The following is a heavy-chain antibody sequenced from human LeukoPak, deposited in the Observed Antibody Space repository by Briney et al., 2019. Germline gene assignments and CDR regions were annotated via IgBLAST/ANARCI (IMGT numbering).Heavy chain of an antibody. V-gene: IGHV1-2*04. D-gene: IGHD2-2*01. Sequence: ASVKVSCKASGYTFTGYYMHWVRQAPGQGLEWMGWINPNSGGTNYAQKFQGWVTMTRDTSISTAYMELSRLRSDDTAVYYCAREASTSLYYYYGMDVWDQGTTVTVSS. CDR2: INPNSGGT. CDR3: AREASTSLYYYYGMDV. J-gene: IGHJ6*02. CDR1: GYTFTGYY.